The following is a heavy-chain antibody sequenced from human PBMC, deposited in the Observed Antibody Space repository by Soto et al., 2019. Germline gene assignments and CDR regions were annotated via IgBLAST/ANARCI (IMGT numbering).Heavy chain of an antibody. CDR2: INQDGNEQ. V-gene: IGHV3-7*01. CDR1: GFAFSNYW. Sequence: EVQLVESGGGLVQPGGSLRLSCAASGFAFSNYWMSWLRQAPGKGLAWGANINQDGNEQYAVDSMKGRFTVPRDNAKNSAYLQMKGPRAEDTSAYYCAIAPHGVGLVSRWFDTWGQGPLVPVSA. CDR3: AIAPHGVGLVSRWFDT. J-gene: IGHJ5*02. D-gene: IGHD6-6*01.